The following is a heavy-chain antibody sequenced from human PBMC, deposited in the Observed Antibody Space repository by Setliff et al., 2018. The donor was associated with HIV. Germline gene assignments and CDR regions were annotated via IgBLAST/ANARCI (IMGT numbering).Heavy chain of an antibody. CDR3: ARGHLDYNYWEDILGNWFDP. D-gene: IGHD3-9*01. V-gene: IGHV1-8*02. J-gene: IGHJ5*02. CDR2: MNPKSGNT. CDR1: GYTFTNSD. Sequence: ASVKVSCKASGYTFTNSDINWVRQAPGQGLEWMGWMNPKSGNTGYAQKFQGRVTMTSNTFIGTVYMELSSLTSEDTAVYYCARGHLDYNYWEDILGNWFDPWGQGTLVTVSS.